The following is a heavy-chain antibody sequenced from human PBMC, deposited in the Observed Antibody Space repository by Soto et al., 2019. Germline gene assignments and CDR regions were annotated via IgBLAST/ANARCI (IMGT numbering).Heavy chain of an antibody. D-gene: IGHD3-9*01. CDR3: AADPPDYDILTGPLG. CDR2: IVVGSGNT. CDR1: GFTFTSSA. V-gene: IGHV1-58*01. J-gene: IGHJ4*02. Sequence: GASVKVSCKASGFTFTSSAVQWVRQARGQRLEWIGWIVVGSGNTNYAQKFQERVTITRDMSTSTAYMELSSLRSEDTAVYYCAADPPDYDILTGPLGWGQGTLVTAPQ.